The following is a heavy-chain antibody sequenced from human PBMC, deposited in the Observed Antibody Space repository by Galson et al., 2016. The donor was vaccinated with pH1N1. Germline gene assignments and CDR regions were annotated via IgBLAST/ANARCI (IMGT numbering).Heavy chain of an antibody. CDR3: ATGEGYYFDY. J-gene: IGHJ4*02. V-gene: IGHV3-74*01. D-gene: IGHD7-27*01. Sequence: SLRLSCAASGFTFSRYWMHWVRQAPGKGLVWVSRINRDGDSAIYADSVKGRLTISRDNAKNTLYLQMNSLRAEDTAVYYCATGEGYYFDYWGQGTLVTVSS. CDR2: INRDGDSA. CDR1: GFTFSRYW.